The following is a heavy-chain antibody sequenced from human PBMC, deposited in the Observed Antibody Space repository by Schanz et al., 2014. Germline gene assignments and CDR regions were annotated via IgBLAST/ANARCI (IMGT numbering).Heavy chain of an antibody. J-gene: IGHJ4*02. D-gene: IGHD1-26*01. CDR2: TSNDGSFT. CDR1: GFTFSDSW. V-gene: IGHV3-74*01. Sequence: VQLMESGGGVVQPGGSLRLSCAASGFTFSDSWMHWVRQAPGKGLVWVSRTSNDGSFTTFADSVKGRFTISRDNARNSLYLQMTSLRAEDTALYYCTRDRAYHSFDYWGQGTLVTVSS. CDR3: TRDRAYHSFDY.